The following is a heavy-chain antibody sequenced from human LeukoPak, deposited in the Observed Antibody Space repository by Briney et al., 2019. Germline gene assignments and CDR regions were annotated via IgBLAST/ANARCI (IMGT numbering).Heavy chain of an antibody. J-gene: IGHJ4*02. D-gene: IGHD2-2*01. Sequence: GASVKVSCKASGYTFTGYYMHWVRQAPGQGFEWMGWINPNSGGTNYAQKFQGRVTMTRDTSISTAHMELSRLRSDGTAVYYCARANPLYCSSTTCLFDYWGQGTLVTVSS. CDR1: GYTFTGYY. V-gene: IGHV1-2*02. CDR3: ARANPLYCSSTTCLFDY. CDR2: INPNSGGT.